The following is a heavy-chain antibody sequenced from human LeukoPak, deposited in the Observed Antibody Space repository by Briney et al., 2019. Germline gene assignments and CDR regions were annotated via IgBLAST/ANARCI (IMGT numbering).Heavy chain of an antibody. D-gene: IGHD3-22*01. J-gene: IGHJ4*02. CDR1: GFTFTDYY. CDR2: ICSSGSTI. V-gene: IGHV3-11*01. Sequence: GGSLILSCAASGFTFTDYYMSWIRQAPGKELEGVSYICSSGSTIYYADSVKGRFTISRDNAKNSLYPQMNSLRSEDTAVYYCARAGAYYYDSSGYPDDYWGQGTLVTVSS. CDR3: ARAGAYYYDSSGYPDDY.